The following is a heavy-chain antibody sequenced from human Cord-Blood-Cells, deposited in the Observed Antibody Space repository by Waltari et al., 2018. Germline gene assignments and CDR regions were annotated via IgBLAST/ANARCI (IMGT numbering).Heavy chain of an antibody. V-gene: IGHV3-30*04. CDR2: ISYDGSNK. CDR3: ARGTSSDY. J-gene: IGHJ4*02. Sequence: MHWVRQAPGKGLEWVAVISYDGSNKYYADSVKGRFTISRDNSKNTLYLQMNSLRAEDTAVYYCARGTSSDYWGQGTLVTVYS.